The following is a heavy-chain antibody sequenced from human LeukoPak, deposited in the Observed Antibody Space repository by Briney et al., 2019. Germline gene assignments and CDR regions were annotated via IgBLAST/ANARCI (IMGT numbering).Heavy chain of an antibody. CDR2: IYYSEST. D-gene: IGHD4-11*01. CDR1: GGSISSYY. CDR3: ARGLTITVRDYYYYMDV. V-gene: IGHV4-59*01. J-gene: IGHJ6*03. Sequence: SETLSLTCTVSGGSISSYYWSWIRQPPGKGLEWIGYIYYSESTNYDPSLKSRVTISVDTSKNQFSLKLSSVTAADTAVYYCARGLTITVRDYYYYMDVWGKGTTVTVSS.